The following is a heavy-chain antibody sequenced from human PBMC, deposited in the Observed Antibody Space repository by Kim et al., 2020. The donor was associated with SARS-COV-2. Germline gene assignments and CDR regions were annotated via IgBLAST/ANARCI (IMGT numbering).Heavy chain of an antibody. CDR2: IYQSGGT. D-gene: IGHD1-26*01. Sequence: SETLSLTCDVSGASINSGSYSWSWIRRPPAQGLEWIASIYQSGGTYYNPSLKSRATISMDRSKNQFSLTLTSVTAPDTAVYYCTRGPYCAYFDYWGQGTL. J-gene: IGHJ4*02. V-gene: IGHV4-30-2*01. CDR3: TRGPYCAYFDY. CDR1: GASINSGSYS.